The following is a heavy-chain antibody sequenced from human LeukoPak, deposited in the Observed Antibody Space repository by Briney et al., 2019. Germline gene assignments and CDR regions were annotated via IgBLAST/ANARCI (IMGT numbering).Heavy chain of an antibody. V-gene: IGHV4-34*01. D-gene: IGHD3-10*01. Sequence: SETLSLTCAVYGGSFSGYYWSWIRQPPGKGLEWIGEINHSGSTNYNPSLKSRVTISVDTSKNQFSLKLSSVTAADTAVYYCARHSPSAYYGSGSYYKKVGWFDPWGRGTLVTVSS. CDR2: INHSGST. CDR1: GGSFSGYY. J-gene: IGHJ5*02. CDR3: ARHSPSAYYGSGSYYKKVGWFDP.